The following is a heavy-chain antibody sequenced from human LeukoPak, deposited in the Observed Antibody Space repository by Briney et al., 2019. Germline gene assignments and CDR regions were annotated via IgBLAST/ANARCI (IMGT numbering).Heavy chain of an antibody. J-gene: IGHJ4*02. D-gene: IGHD6-13*01. V-gene: IGHV3-74*01. CDR1: GFTFTSYW. CDR2: INSDGSST. Sequence: QPGGSLRLSCAASGFTFTSYWMHWVRQAPGKGLVWVSRINSDGSSTSYADSVKGRFTISRDNAKNSLYLQMDSLRAEDTAVNYCAAGGSWYYNYWGQGTLVTVSS. CDR3: AAGGSWYYNY.